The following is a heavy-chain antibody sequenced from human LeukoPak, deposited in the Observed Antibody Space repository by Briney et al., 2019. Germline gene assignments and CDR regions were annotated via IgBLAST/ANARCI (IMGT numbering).Heavy chain of an antibody. V-gene: IGHV3-48*01. CDR1: GFTFSSYS. D-gene: IGHD3-9*01. CDR2: ISSSSSTI. J-gene: IGHJ4*02. Sequence: PGGSLRLSCAASGFTFSSYSMNWVRQAPGKGLEWVSYISSSSSTIYYADSVKGRFTISRDNAKNSLYPQMNSLRAEDTAVYYCARDRQYFDWFLKGGPFDYWGQGTLVTVSS. CDR3: ARDRQYFDWFLKGGPFDY.